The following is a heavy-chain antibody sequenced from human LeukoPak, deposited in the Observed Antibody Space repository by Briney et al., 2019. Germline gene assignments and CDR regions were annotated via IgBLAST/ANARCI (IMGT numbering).Heavy chain of an antibody. CDR2: ISSSGDTI. V-gene: IGHV3-11*01. D-gene: IGHD2-15*01. Sequence: GGSLRLSCAASGFTFSDYYMSWIRQAPGKGLEWVSYISSSGDTISYADSVKGRFTISRDNAKNSLHLQVNSLRAEDTAVYYCARVVYCTGGSCHIFAFDIWGQGTMVPVSS. CDR1: GFTFSDYY. J-gene: IGHJ3*02. CDR3: ARVVYCTGGSCHIFAFDI.